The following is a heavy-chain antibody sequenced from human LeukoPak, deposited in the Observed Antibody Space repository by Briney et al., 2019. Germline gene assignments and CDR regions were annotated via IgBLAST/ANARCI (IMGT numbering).Heavy chain of an antibody. Sequence: ASVKVSCKASGGTFTSYVINWGRQAAGQGLEWMGWMNPNTGNTGYAQEFQGRVTMARNTSISTAYMELISLRSEATAVYYCARYTYYYGSGSYQRLIDYWGQGTLVTVSS. V-gene: IGHV1-8*01. J-gene: IGHJ4*02. CDR3: ARYTYYYGSGSYQRLIDY. CDR2: MNPNTGNT. D-gene: IGHD3-10*01. CDR1: GGTFTSYV.